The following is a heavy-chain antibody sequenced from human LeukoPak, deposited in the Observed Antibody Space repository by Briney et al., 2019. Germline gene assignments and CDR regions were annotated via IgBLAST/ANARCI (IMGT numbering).Heavy chain of an antibody. J-gene: IGHJ6*03. CDR1: GFTSSSYI. CDR2: ISSGSSYI. Sequence: GGSLRLSCAASGFTSSSYIKNWVRQAPGKGLEWVSSISSGSSYIYYADSVKGRFTISRDDARNSLYLQMNSLRAEDTAVYYCASHIGDYYYYYYMDVWGKGTTVTVSS. CDR3: ASHIGDYYYYYYMDV. D-gene: IGHD2-21*01. V-gene: IGHV3-21*01.